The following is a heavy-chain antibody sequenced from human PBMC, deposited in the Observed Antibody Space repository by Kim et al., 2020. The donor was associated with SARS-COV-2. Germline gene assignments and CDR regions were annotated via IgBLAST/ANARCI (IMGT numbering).Heavy chain of an antibody. Sequence: GGSLRLSCAASGFTFSSYSMNWVRQAPGKGLEWVSSISSSSSYIYYADSVKGRFTISRDNAKNSLYLQMNSLRAEDTAVYYCARDSNCSGGSCYRPRDYWAQGTLVTVSS. J-gene: IGHJ4*02. D-gene: IGHD2-15*01. CDR1: GFTFSSYS. CDR3: ARDSNCSGGSCYRPRDY. CDR2: ISSSSSYI. V-gene: IGHV3-21*01.